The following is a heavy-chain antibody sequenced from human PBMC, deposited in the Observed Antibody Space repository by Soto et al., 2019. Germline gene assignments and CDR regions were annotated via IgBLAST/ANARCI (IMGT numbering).Heavy chain of an antibody. Sequence: SETLSLTCTVSGGSMRNYFWTWIRQPPGKGLEWIGYIHYSGTTSFFPSYNPSLMSRVTISEDTSKNQLSLKLLSVTTADTAVYFCAAGEASSRNLAPYYLDFWGQGTLVTVSS. J-gene: IGHJ4*02. D-gene: IGHD6-13*01. CDR3: AAGEASSRNLAPYYLDF. V-gene: IGHV4-59*01. CDR1: GGSMRNYF. CDR2: IHYSGTT.